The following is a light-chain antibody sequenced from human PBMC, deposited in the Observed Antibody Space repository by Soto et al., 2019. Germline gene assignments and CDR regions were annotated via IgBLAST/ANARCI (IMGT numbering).Light chain of an antibody. J-gene: IGLJ3*02. CDR1: SSDVGGYNY. CDR2: EVS. V-gene: IGLV2-14*01. CDR3: SSYTSSSTLA. Sequence: QSALTQPASVSGSPGQSITISCTGTSSDVGGYNYVSWYQQHPGKAPKLMIYEVSNRPSGVSNRFSGSKSGNTASLTISGRQAEDEADYYCSSYTSSSTLAFGGGTQLTVL.